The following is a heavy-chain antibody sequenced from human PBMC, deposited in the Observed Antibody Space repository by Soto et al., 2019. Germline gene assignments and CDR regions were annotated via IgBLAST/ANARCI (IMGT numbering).Heavy chain of an antibody. Sequence: EVQLVESGGGSVQPGGSLRLKCAASGFTLSRHWMYWVRQAPGKGLSWVSRITSDGGSARYADSVNGRFTVARDNAKNMLYLEMNGLRVEDSAVYYCARVAIYSSGRGMHLWGQGILVTVSS. CDR3: ARVAIYSSGRGMHL. CDR1: GFTLSRHW. CDR2: ITSDGGSA. J-gene: IGHJ5*02. D-gene: IGHD3-22*01. V-gene: IGHV3-74*01.